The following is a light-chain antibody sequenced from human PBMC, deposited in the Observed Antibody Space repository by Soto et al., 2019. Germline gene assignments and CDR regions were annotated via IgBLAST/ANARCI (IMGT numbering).Light chain of an antibody. V-gene: IGLV1-40*01. J-gene: IGLJ2*01. Sequence: QSVLTQPPSVSGAPGQRVTISCTGTSSNLGADYNVHWYRQLPGTAPKLLIYGNNHRPSGVPDRFSGSKSGPSASLAITGLQTEDEADYYCQSYDTGLRGMIFGGGTKLTVL. CDR1: SSNLGADYN. CDR3: QSYDTGLRGMI. CDR2: GNN.